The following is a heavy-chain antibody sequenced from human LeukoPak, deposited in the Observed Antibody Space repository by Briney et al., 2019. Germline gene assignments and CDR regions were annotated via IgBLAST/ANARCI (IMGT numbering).Heavy chain of an antibody. CDR3: ARDAVTDY. Sequence: PGGSLRLSCAASGFRLSDYYMSWIRQAPGKGLEWLSYISSSSSYTNYADSVKGRFTISRDISKNTVYLQMNSLRVDDTAVYYCARDAVTDYWGQGTLVTVSS. V-gene: IGHV3-11*05. D-gene: IGHD3-16*01. CDR2: ISSSSSYT. J-gene: IGHJ4*02. CDR1: GFRLSDYY.